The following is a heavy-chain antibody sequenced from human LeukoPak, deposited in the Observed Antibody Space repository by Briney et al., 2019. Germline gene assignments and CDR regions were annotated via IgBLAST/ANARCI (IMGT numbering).Heavy chain of an antibody. Sequence: SETLSLTCTVSSGSLSNFHWSWIRQPAGKGLEWIGRIFTSGSTNFNPSLKSRVTMSIDTSKNQFSLKLSSVTAADTAVYYCARHLKGGYKAFDYWGQGTLVTVSS. J-gene: IGHJ4*02. V-gene: IGHV4-4*07. CDR2: IFTSGST. D-gene: IGHD3-22*01. CDR3: ARHLKGGYKAFDY. CDR1: SGSLSNFH.